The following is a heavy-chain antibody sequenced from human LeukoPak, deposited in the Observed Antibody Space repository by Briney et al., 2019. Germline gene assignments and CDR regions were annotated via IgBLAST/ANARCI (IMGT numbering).Heavy chain of an antibody. V-gene: IGHV3-9*01. Sequence: GGSLRLSCAASGFTFDDYAMHWVRQAPGKGLEWVSGISWNSGSIGYADSVKGRFTISRDNAKNSLYLQMNSLRAEDTAVYYCARDRPLDWLVPTPGYGMDVWGQGTTVTVSS. CDR1: GFTFDDYA. CDR2: ISWNSGSI. CDR3: ARDRPLDWLVPTPGYGMDV. J-gene: IGHJ6*02. D-gene: IGHD6-19*01.